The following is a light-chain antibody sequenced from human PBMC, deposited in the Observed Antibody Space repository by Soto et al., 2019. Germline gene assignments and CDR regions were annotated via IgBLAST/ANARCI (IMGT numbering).Light chain of an antibody. CDR3: SSYTSSSTLV. Sequence: QSALTQPASVSGSPGQSITISCTGTSSDVGGYNYVSWYQQHPGKAPKLMISEVSNRPPGVSNRFSGSKSGNTASLTISGLQAEDEADYACSSYTSSSTLVFGGGTKLTVL. CDR1: SSDVGGYNY. V-gene: IGLV2-14*01. CDR2: EVS. J-gene: IGLJ2*01.